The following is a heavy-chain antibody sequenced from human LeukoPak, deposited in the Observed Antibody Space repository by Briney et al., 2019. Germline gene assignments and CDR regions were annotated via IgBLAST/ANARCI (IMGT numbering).Heavy chain of an antibody. CDR1: GFTFSSYA. Sequence: GGSLRLSCAASGFTFSSYAMHWVRQAPGKGLEWVAVISYDGSNKHYADSVKGRFTISRDNSKNTLYLQMNSLRAEDTAVYYCASPINSSGWLSDAFDIWGQGTMVTVSS. CDR3: ASPINSSGWLSDAFDI. J-gene: IGHJ3*02. D-gene: IGHD6-19*01. V-gene: IGHV3-30-3*01. CDR2: ISYDGSNK.